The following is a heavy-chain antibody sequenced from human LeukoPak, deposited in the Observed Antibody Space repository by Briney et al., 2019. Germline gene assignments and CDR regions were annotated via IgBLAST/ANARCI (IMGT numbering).Heavy chain of an antibody. V-gene: IGHV3-33*08. D-gene: IGHD2-15*01. CDR1: GFTVSSNY. CDR3: ASEGVVPVDY. J-gene: IGHJ4*02. CDR2: IWYDGSNK. Sequence: GGSLRLSCAASGFTVSSNYMSWVRQAPGKGLEWVAVIWYDGSNKYYADSVKGRFTISRDNSKNTLYLQMNSLRAEDTAVYYCASEGVVPVDYWGQGTLVTVSS.